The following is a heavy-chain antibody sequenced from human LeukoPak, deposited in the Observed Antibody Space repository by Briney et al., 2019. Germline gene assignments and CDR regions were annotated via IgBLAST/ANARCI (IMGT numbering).Heavy chain of an antibody. D-gene: IGHD6-13*01. J-gene: IGHJ2*01. CDR2: IKQDGSEK. V-gene: IGHV3-7*01. CDR3: ASVAGYSSSWYFDL. Sequence: GGSLRLSCAASGFTFSNYWMSWVRQAPGKGLEWVANIKQDGSEKYYVDSVKGRFTVSRDNAKNSLYLQMNSLRAEDTAVYYCASVAGYSSSWYFDLWGRGTLVTVST. CDR1: GFTFSNYW.